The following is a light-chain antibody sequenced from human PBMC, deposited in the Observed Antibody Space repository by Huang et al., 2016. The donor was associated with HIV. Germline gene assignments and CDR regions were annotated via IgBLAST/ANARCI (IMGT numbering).Light chain of an antibody. CDR3: QHYNSFPWT. J-gene: IGKJ1*01. Sequence: DIQMTQSSATLSASVGDRVTITCRASQSIGTWLAWYQQTPGKAPNLLIYEASTLESGVPARFTGGGSGTEFTLTINSLQPDDCATYYCQHYNSFPWTFGQGTKVEV. V-gene: IGKV1-5*03. CDR2: EAS. CDR1: QSIGTW.